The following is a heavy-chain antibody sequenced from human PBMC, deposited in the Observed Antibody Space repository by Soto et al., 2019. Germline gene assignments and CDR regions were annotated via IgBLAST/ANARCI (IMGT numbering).Heavy chain of an antibody. CDR3: ARPPLPGYSIHFNS. J-gene: IGHJ4*02. CDR1: GYTFTPYW. D-gene: IGHD2-15*01. Sequence: PGESLKISCKGSGYTFTPYWIGWVRLMSGKGLEWMGIIYPGDSDTRYSPSFQGQVTISADKSTNTAFLQWRSLKASDTAIYYCARPPLPGYSIHFNSWGQGTLVTVSS. CDR2: IYPGDSDT. V-gene: IGHV5-51*01.